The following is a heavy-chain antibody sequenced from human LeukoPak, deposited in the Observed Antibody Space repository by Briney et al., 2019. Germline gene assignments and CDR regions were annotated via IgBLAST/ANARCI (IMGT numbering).Heavy chain of an antibody. CDR2: IRNDGSGK. Sequence: GSLRLSCAASGVTYRNYGMHWVRRAPGKGLEWVTFIRNDGSGKYYADSVRGRFTISRDDSKTTLYLQMNSLRAEDTAVYHCVQDRDWGFGYWGRGTLVTVSS. D-gene: IGHD7-27*01. V-gene: IGHV3-30*02. J-gene: IGHJ4*02. CDR1: GVTYRNYG. CDR3: VQDRDWGFGY.